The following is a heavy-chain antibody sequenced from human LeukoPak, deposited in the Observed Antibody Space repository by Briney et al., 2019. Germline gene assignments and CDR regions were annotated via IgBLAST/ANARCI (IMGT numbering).Heavy chain of an antibody. CDR3: ARLGAGPTYYDFWSGYSSFYFDY. CDR2: IHYSGNT. D-gene: IGHD3-3*01. J-gene: IGHJ4*02. CDR1: GGSFSGYY. Sequence: PSGTLSLTCTVCGGSFSGYYWRYIRQPPGKGLDWIGGIHYSGNTYYNPSLKSRVTISVDTSKNQFSLKLSSVTAADTAVYYCARLGAGPTYYDFWSGYSSFYFDYWGQGTLVTVSS. V-gene: IGHV4-34*01.